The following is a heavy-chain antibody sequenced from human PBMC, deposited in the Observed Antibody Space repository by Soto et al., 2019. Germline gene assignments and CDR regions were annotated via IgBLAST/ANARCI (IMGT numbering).Heavy chain of an antibody. Sequence: RASVKVSCKASGYTFTSYRISWVRQAPGQGLEWMGWISAYNGNTNYAQKLQGRVTMTTDTSTSTAYMELRSLRSDDTAVYYCARDYPGGLLGYCLSTSCRRYYYYYYMDVWGKGNTVTVSS. CDR1: GYTFTSYR. J-gene: IGHJ6*03. V-gene: IGHV1-18*01. CDR3: ARDYPGGLLGYCLSTSCRRYYYYYYMDV. D-gene: IGHD2-2*01. CDR2: ISAYNGNT.